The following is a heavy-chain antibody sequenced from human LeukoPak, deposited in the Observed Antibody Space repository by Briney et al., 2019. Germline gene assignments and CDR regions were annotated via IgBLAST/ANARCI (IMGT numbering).Heavy chain of an antibody. V-gene: IGHV3-7*01. CDR2: INQDGSTK. J-gene: IGHJ4*02. CDR1: GFTFSNAW. CDR3: ARDMKGNLDY. D-gene: IGHD3-16*01. Sequence: PGRALRLSCAAAGFTFSNAWMAWVRQASGKGLEWVANINQDGSTKQYVDYVRGRFTISRENAKNSLYLEMNSLRAEDTGLYHCARDMKGNLDYWGQGTLVTVSS.